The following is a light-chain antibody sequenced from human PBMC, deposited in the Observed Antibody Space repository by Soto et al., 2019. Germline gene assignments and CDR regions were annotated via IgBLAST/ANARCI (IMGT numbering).Light chain of an antibody. CDR1: QSVLYSSNNKNY. CDR2: WAS. J-gene: IGKJ2*01. V-gene: IGKV4-1*01. Sequence: DIVMTQSPDSLAVSLGERATINCKSSQSVLYSSNNKNYLAWYQQKPGQPPKLLIYWASTRGSGVPDRFSGSGSGTDSTLTISSLQAEDVAVYYCQQYYSIPYTFGQGTRLEIK. CDR3: QQYYSIPYT.